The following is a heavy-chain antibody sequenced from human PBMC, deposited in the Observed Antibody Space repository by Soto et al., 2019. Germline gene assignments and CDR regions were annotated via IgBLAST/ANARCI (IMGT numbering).Heavy chain of an antibody. D-gene: IGHD2-2*01. J-gene: IGHJ3*02. Sequence: GGSLRLSCAASGFTFSSYGMHWVRQAPGKGLEWVAVIWYDGSNKYYADSVKGRFTISRDNSKNTLYLQMNSLRAEDTAVYYCASNCRRYCSSTSCYCVPDAAYDAFDIWGQGTMVTVSS. CDR2: IWYDGSNK. V-gene: IGHV3-33*01. CDR3: ASNCRRYCSSTSCYCVPDAAYDAFDI. CDR1: GFTFSSYG.